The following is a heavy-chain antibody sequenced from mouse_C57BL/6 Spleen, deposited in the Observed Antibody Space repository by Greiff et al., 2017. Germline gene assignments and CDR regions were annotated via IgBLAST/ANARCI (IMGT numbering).Heavy chain of an antibody. CDR1: GYTFTDYY. V-gene: IGHV1-76*01. CDR3: ARGYDGYPSYAMDY. D-gene: IGHD2-3*01. J-gene: IGHJ4*01. CDR2: IYPGSGNT. Sequence: QVQLKESGAELVRPGASVKLSCKASGYTFTDYYINWVKQRPGQGLEWIARIYPGSGNTYYNEKFKGKATLTAEKSSSTAYMQLSSLTSEDSAVYFCARGYDGYPSYAMDYWGQGTSVTVSS.